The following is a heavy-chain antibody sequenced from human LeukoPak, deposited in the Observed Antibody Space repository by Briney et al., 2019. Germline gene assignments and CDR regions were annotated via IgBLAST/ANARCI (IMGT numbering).Heavy chain of an antibody. CDR2: IYYSGST. Sequence: SETLSLTCTVSGGSITSYPWSWIRQPPGKGLEWIGYIYYSGSTNYNPSLKSRVTISVDTSKNQFSLKLSSVTAADTAVYYCARRAYSSGYYYFDYWGQGTQVTVSS. J-gene: IGHJ4*02. V-gene: IGHV4-59*08. CDR3: ARRAYSSGYYYFDY. CDR1: GGSITSYP. D-gene: IGHD6-19*01.